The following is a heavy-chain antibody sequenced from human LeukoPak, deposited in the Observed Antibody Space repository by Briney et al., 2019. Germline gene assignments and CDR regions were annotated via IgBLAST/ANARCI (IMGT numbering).Heavy chain of an antibody. CDR1: GGSISSSSYY. CDR3: ARQTNYYDSSGYSNPPDY. D-gene: IGHD3-22*01. J-gene: IGHJ4*02. V-gene: IGHV4-39*01. Sequence: SETLSLTCTVSGGSISSSSYYWGWIRQPPGKGLECIGSIYYSGRTYYNPSHKSRVTISVDTSKNQFSLKLSSVTAADTALYYCARQTNYYDSSGYSNPPDYWGQGTLVTVSS. CDR2: IYYSGRT.